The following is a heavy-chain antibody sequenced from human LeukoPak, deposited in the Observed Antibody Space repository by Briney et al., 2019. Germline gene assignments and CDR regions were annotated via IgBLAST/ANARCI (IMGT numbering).Heavy chain of an antibody. V-gene: IGHV1-2*02. Sequence: ASVKVSCKASGYTFTDYNIQWVRKAPGQGLGWMGWINPNSGGTNSAQKFQGRVTMTRDMSVSTAYMELSRLRSDDTAVYYCARDHCTSSGCYEYYYYGVDVWGQGTTVTVSS. CDR3: ARDHCTSSGCYEYYYYGVDV. J-gene: IGHJ6*01. CDR2: INPNSGGT. CDR1: GYTFTDYN. D-gene: IGHD2-2*01.